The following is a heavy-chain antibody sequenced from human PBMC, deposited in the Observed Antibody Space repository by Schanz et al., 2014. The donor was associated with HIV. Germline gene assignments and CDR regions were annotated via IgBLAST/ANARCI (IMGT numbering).Heavy chain of an antibody. V-gene: IGHV1-69*06. D-gene: IGHD3-9*01. Sequence: QVQLVQSGAEVKKPGSSVEVSCKASGDTFSTDAFSWVRQVPGQGLEWVGGIIPKHGTSTSAQRFKGRVAIAADTSTSTIYLELSSLRSEDTAVYYCARVVYDTQTGSYNGGWYYFDNWGLGTLVTVSS. J-gene: IGHJ4*02. CDR2: IIPKHGTS. CDR1: GDTFSTDA. CDR3: ARVVYDTQTGSYNGGWYYFDN.